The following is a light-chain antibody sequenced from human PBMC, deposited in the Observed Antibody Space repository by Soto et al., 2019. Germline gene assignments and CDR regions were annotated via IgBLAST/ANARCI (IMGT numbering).Light chain of an antibody. CDR1: HIVSIN. V-gene: IGKV3-15*01. CDR2: GAS. J-gene: IGKJ4*01. CDR3: QQYNYWTLT. Sequence: EIVMTQAPATLSVSPGERATLSCRASHIVSINLAWYQQKPGQAPRLLIYGASTRATGIPARFSGSGSGREFTVTLGSLQSDDFAVSYCQQYNYWTLTFGGGTQLGIK.